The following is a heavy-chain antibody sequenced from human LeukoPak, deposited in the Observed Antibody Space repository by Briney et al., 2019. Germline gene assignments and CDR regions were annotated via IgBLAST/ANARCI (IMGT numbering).Heavy chain of an antibody. D-gene: IGHD3-22*01. V-gene: IGHV3-23*01. CDR3: SKDNGAVVNYDPLFDP. J-gene: IGHJ5*02. CDR1: VFTFSRYV. Sequence: PGGALRVSCAASVFTFSRYVMRGVRPAPGKGLEWVSAISGSGCSTYYAHSVKGRVTLSRDNSKKTLYLQMNSLRAQDTALYFLSKDNGAVVNYDPLFDPWGQGTLVTVSS. CDR2: ISGSGCST.